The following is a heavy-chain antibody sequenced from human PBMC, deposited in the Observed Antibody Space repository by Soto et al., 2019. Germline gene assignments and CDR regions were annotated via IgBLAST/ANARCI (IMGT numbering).Heavy chain of an antibody. CDR2: INHSGST. CDR3: ASMTPIAAAGTPWFDP. D-gene: IGHD6-13*01. CDR1: GGYFSGYY. V-gene: IGHV4-34*01. J-gene: IGHJ5*02. Sequence: TLSLTCAVHGGYFSGYYWSWIREPPGKGLEWNGEINHSGSTNYNPSLKSRVTISVDTSKNQFSLKLSSVTATDTAVYYCASMTPIAAAGTPWFDPWRQGTLVTDS.